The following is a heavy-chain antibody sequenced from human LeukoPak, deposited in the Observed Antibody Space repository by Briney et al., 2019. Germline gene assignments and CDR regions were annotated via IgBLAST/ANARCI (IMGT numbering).Heavy chain of an antibody. Sequence: SETLSLTCAVYGGSFSGYYWSWIRQPPGKGLEWIGEINHSGSTNYNPSLKSRVTISVDTSKNQFSLKLSSVTAADTAVYYCARGWRSPSNDAFDIWGQGTMVTVSS. CDR1: GGSFSGYY. CDR2: INHSGST. D-gene: IGHD3-16*01. J-gene: IGHJ3*02. V-gene: IGHV4-34*01. CDR3: ARGWRSPSNDAFDI.